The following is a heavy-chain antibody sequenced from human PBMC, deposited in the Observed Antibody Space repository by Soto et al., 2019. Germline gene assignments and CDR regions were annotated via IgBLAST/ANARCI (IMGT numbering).Heavy chain of an antibody. CDR3: ARATRYFGSFDS. J-gene: IGHJ4*02. Sequence: EVQLVESGGGLNQRGGSLRLSCVASGFSVTSNYMTWVRQAPGKGLEWVSILYTGGSTYYSDSVKGRSTISRDTSKNTVFLQLNSLRAEDTAIYYCARATRYFGSFDSWGQGTLGSVAS. D-gene: IGHD2-2*01. CDR1: GFSVTSNY. V-gene: IGHV3-53*01. CDR2: LYTGGST.